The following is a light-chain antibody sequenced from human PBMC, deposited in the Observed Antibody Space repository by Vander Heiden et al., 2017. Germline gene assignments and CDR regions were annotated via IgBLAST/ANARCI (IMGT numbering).Light chain of an antibody. V-gene: IGKV3-20*01. CDR1: QSVSSSY. Sequence: EIVLTQSPGTLSLSPGERATLSCRASQSVSSSYLAWYQQKPGQAPRLLIYGASSRATGIPDRFSGSGSGTDFTLTISRLEPEDFAVYDCQHDTFGQGTKLEIK. J-gene: IGKJ2*01. CDR2: GAS. CDR3: QHDT.